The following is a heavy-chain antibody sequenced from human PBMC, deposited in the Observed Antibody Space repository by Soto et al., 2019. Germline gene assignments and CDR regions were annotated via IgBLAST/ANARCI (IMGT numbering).Heavy chain of an antibody. Sequence: QVQLQQWGAGLLKPSETLSLTCAVYGGSFSGYYWSWIRQPPGKGLEWIGEINHSGNTNYNPSLKSRVTISVDTPKNQFALKLSAVTAADTAVYYCASMILNAQYNWNYGVWGQGTLVTVSS. V-gene: IGHV4-34*01. CDR3: ASMILNAQYNWNYGV. D-gene: IGHD1-7*01. J-gene: IGHJ4*02. CDR2: INHSGNT. CDR1: GGSFSGYY.